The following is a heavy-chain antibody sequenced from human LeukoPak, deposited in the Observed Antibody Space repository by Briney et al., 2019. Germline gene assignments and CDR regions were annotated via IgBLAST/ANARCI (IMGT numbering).Heavy chain of an antibody. J-gene: IGHJ3*02. D-gene: IGHD3-22*01. V-gene: IGHV1-18*01. Sequence: ASVKVSCKASGYTFTSYGISWVRQAPGQGLEWMGWISAYNGNTNYEQKLQGRVTMTTDTSTRTAYMELRSLRSDDTAVYYCARDYYDSSGYARRAFDIWGQGTMVTVSS. CDR3: ARDYYDSSGYARRAFDI. CDR2: ISAYNGNT. CDR1: GYTFTSYG.